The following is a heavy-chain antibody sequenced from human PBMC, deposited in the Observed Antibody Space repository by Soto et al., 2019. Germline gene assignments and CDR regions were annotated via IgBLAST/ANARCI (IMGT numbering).Heavy chain of an antibody. D-gene: IGHD6-6*01. CDR2: ISAYNGNT. J-gene: IGHJ6*03. V-gene: IGHV1-18*01. CDR3: ARGRSSSPLSYYYYYMDV. Sequence: ASVKVSCKASGGTFSSYAISWVRQAPGQGLEWMGWISAYNGNTNYAQKLQGRVTMTTDTSTSTAYMELRSLRSDDTAVYYCARGRSSSPLSYYYYYMDVWGKGTTVTVSS. CDR1: GGTFSSYA.